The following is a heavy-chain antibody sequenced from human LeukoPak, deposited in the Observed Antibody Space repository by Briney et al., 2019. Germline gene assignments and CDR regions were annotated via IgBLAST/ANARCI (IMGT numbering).Heavy chain of an antibody. Sequence: GGSLRLSCAASGFTVSNNYMSWVRQAPGKGLEWVSVIYSGGRTYDADSVKGRFIISRDTSKNTLYLQMNSLTAEDTTVYYCATVSSSWLGYFQHWGQGTLVTVSS. D-gene: IGHD6-13*01. CDR1: GFTVSNNY. CDR3: ATVSSSWLGYFQH. J-gene: IGHJ1*01. V-gene: IGHV3-66*01. CDR2: IYSGGRT.